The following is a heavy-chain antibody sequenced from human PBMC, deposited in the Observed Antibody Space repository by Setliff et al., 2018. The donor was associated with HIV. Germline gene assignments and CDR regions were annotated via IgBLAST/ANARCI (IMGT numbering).Heavy chain of an antibody. Sequence: PGGSLRLSCAASGFSFHDYAMHWVRQAPGKGLEWVSGVSWNSGSIGYVDSVKGRFTISRNNAKKSLYLQMNSLRAEDTALYYCSKDMRDRDDNNGLLAFDYWGQGTLVTVSS. CDR1: GFSFHDYA. D-gene: IGHD3-22*01. CDR2: VSWNSGSI. J-gene: IGHJ4*02. CDR3: SKDMRDRDDNNGLLAFDY. V-gene: IGHV3-9*01.